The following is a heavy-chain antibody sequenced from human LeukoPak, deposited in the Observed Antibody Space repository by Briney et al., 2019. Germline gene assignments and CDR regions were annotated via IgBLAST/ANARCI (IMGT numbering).Heavy chain of an antibody. Sequence: GGSLRLSCATSGFTVSSNYMSWVRQAPGKGLEWVSVIYDSGTTYYADSVKGRFLIFRDTSKNTVDLQMNSLRAEDTAVYYCTRDTPFGGYWGQGTLVTVSS. CDR1: GFTVSSNY. V-gene: IGHV3-53*01. CDR2: IYDSGTT. CDR3: TRDTPFGGY. J-gene: IGHJ4*02. D-gene: IGHD3-16*01.